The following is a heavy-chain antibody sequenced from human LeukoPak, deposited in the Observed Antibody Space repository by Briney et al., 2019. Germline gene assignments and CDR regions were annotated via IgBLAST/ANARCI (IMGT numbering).Heavy chain of an antibody. Sequence: PGGSLRLSCAASGFTFSSYAMSWVRQAPGEGLEWVSATSGGGGSTYYADSVTGRFTISRDNSKNTLYLQMNSLRAEDTAVYYCAKDPYSGSYYGNYWGQGTLVTVSS. V-gene: IGHV3-23*01. CDR3: AKDPYSGSYYGNY. J-gene: IGHJ4*02. CDR2: TSGGGGST. CDR1: GFTFSSYA. D-gene: IGHD1-26*01.